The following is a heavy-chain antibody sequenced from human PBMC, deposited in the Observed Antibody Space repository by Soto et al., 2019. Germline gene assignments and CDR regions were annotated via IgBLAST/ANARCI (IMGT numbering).Heavy chain of an antibody. J-gene: IGHJ4*02. D-gene: IGHD5-18*01. CDR2: IYWDDDK. Sequence: QITLKESGPTLVKPTQTLTLTCTFSGFSLSTNAVGVGWIRQPPGKALEWLALIYWDDDKRYSPSLKSRLTITKDTSNKQVLLTMTNMDPLDTATYYCAHGYSYAHYFVSWGQGTLVTVSS. CDR1: GFSLSTNAVG. V-gene: IGHV2-5*02. CDR3: AHGYSYAHYFVS.